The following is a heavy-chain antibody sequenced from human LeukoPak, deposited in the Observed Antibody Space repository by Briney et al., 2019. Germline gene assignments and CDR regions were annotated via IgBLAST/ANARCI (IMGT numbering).Heavy chain of an antibody. Sequence: SETLSLTCTVSGGSISSYYWSWIRQPPGKALEWIGYIYYSGSTKYNPSFKSRVTISVDTSKNHFPLKLSSVTAADTALYYCATAPNYWYFDLWGRGTLVTVSS. CDR1: GGSISSYY. CDR3: ATAPNYWYFDL. V-gene: IGHV4-59*01. J-gene: IGHJ2*01. CDR2: IYYSGST.